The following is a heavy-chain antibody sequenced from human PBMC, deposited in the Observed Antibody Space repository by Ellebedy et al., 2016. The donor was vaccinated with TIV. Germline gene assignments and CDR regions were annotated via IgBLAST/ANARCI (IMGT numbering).Heavy chain of an antibody. J-gene: IGHJ4*02. CDR2: INSDVTKT. CDR3: ARGGPLGIN. V-gene: IGHV3-74*01. D-gene: IGHD3-9*01. CDR1: GFTFSSSW. Sequence: GESLKISCAASGFTFSSSWMHWVRQGPRKGLVWVSHINSDVTKTAYADSVKGRFTISRDNAKNTLYLQMNSLRAEDTAVYYCARGGPLGINWGQGTLVTVSS.